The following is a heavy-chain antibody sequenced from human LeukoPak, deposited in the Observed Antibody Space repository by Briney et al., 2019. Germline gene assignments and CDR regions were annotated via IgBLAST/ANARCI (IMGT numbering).Heavy chain of an antibody. CDR3: ARVKKSGGSWYLIYYYGMDV. CDR2: ISGSGGST. J-gene: IGHJ6*02. V-gene: IGHV3-23*01. Sequence: PGGSLRLSCAASGFTFSSYAMSWARQAPGKGLEWVSAISGSGGSTYYADSVKGRFTISRDNAKNSLYLQMNSLRAEDTAVYYCARVKKSGGSWYLIYYYGMDVWGQGTTVTVSS. CDR1: GFTFSSYA. D-gene: IGHD6-13*01.